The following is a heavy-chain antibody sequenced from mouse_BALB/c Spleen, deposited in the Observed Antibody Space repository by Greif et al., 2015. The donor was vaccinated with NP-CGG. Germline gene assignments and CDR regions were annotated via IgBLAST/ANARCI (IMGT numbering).Heavy chain of an antibody. CDR3: ARGYGNYALDY. CDR1: GYTFTSYY. J-gene: IGHJ2*01. CDR2: IYPGNVNT. Sequence: VQLVESGPELVKPGASVRISCKASGYTFTSYYIHWVKQRPGQGHEWIGWIYPGNVNTKYNEKFKGKATLTADKSSSTAYMQLSSLTSEDSAVYFCARGYGNYALDYWGQGTTLTVSS. V-gene: IGHV1S56*01. D-gene: IGHD2-10*02.